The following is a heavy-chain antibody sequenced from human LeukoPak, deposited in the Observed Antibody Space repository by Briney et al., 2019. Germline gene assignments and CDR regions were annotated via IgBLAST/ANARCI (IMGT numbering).Heavy chain of an antibody. CDR2: IYSGGST. D-gene: IGHD6-13*01. CDR3: ARAPRYSSSWSED. CDR1: GFTVSSNY. V-gene: IGHV3-53*01. Sequence: PGGSLRLSCAASGFTVSSNYMSWVRRAPGKGLEWVSVIYSGGSTYYAYSVKGRFTISRDNSKNTLYLQMNSLRAEDTAVYYCARAPRYSSSWSEDWGQGTLVTVSS. J-gene: IGHJ4*02.